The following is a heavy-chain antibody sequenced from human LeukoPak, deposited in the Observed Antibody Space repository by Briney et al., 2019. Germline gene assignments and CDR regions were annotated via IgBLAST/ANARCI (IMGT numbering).Heavy chain of an antibody. J-gene: IGHJ6*02. V-gene: IGHV4-59*12. CDR3: ATSNSGSNRYGMDV. CDR1: GGSISSYY. Sequence: PSETLSLTCTVSGGSISSYYWSWIRQPPGKGLEWIGYIYYSGSTNYNPSLKSRVTISVDTSKNQFSLKLSSVTAADTAAYFCATSNSGSNRYGMDVWGQGTTVTVSS. D-gene: IGHD1-26*01. CDR2: IYYSGST.